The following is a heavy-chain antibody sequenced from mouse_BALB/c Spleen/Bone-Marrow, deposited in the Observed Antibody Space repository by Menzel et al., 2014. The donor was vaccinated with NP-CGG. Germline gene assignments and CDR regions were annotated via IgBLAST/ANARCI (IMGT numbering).Heavy chain of an antibody. J-gene: IGHJ2*01. CDR3: ARVGLRLPYYFDY. CDR1: GYSFTSYW. D-gene: IGHD1-2*01. Sequence: QVQLQQSGPQVVRPGASVKISCKASGYSFTSYWMHWVKQRPGQGLEWIGMIDPSDSETRLNQKFKDKATLTVDKSSSTAYMHLSSPTSEDSAVYYCARVGLRLPYYFDYWGQGTTLTVSS. CDR2: IDPSDSET. V-gene: IGHV1S127*01.